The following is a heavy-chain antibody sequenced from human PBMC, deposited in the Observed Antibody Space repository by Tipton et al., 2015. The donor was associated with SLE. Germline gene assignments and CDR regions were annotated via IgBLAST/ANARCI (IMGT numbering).Heavy chain of an antibody. D-gene: IGHD6-6*01. CDR1: GDSLSSSP. V-gene: IGHV4-4*07. CDR3: ARSYSSSSGAY. CDR2: IYNGGS. Sequence: TLSLTCTVSGDSLSSSPWTWIRQPAGKGLEWIGRIYNGGSNYNPSLKSRVSMSLDTSKNQMSLKLNSVTAADTAVYYCARSYSSSSGAYWGQGTLVTVSS. J-gene: IGHJ4*02.